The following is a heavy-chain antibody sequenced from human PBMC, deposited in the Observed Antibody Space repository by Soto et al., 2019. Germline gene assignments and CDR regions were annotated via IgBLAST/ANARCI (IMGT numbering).Heavy chain of an antibody. Sequence: SETLSLTCTVSGGSISNYYWSWIRQPPGKGLEWIGYIYYSGSTNYNPSLKSRVTISVDTSKNQFSLKLSSVTAADTAVYYCARDRAFGTMVELYYYGMDVWGQGTTVTVSS. D-gene: IGHD3-10*01. CDR3: ARDRAFGTMVELYYYGMDV. J-gene: IGHJ6*02. V-gene: IGHV4-59*01. CDR2: IYYSGST. CDR1: GGSISNYY.